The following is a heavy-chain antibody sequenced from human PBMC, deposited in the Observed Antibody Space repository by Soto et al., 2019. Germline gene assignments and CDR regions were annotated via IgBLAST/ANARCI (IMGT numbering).Heavy chain of an antibody. Sequence: ASVKVSCKASGYTFTGYYMHWVRQAPGQGLEWMGWINPNSGGTNYAQKFQGWVTMTRDTSISTAYMELSRLRSDDTAVYYCASSVMAAAGYYYYGMDVWGQGTTVTVSS. V-gene: IGHV1-2*04. D-gene: IGHD6-13*01. CDR2: INPNSGGT. CDR1: GYTFTGYY. CDR3: ASSVMAAAGYYYYGMDV. J-gene: IGHJ6*02.